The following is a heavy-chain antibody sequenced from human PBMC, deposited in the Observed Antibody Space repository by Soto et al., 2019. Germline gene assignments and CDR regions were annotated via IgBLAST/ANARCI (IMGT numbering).Heavy chain of an antibody. CDR1: GGSVSGYY. V-gene: IGHV4-34*01. Sequence: SETLSLTCAVSGGSVSGYYWSWIRQPPGKGLEWIGEIYPGGSTNYNLSLKSRVTISVDTTKNQFSLKLASVTAADTAVYYCAIPSSSWSFYYNGLDVWGQGTTVTVSS. J-gene: IGHJ6*02. D-gene: IGHD6-13*01. CDR3: AIPSSSWSFYYNGLDV. CDR2: IYPGGST.